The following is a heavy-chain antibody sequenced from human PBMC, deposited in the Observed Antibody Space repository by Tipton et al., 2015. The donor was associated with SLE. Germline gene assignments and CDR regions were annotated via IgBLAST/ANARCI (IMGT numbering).Heavy chain of an antibody. Sequence: QLVQSGAEVKKPGASVKVSCKASGYTFTGYYMHWVRQAPGQGLEWMGWINPNSGGTNYAQKFQGRVTMTRDTSISTAYMELSRLRSDDTAVYYCASWYSSSWYPPLYYYYYGMDVRGQGTTVTVSS. CDR2: INPNSGGT. CDR1: GYTFTGYY. V-gene: IGHV1-2*02. J-gene: IGHJ6*02. CDR3: ASWYSSSWYPPLYYYYYGMDV. D-gene: IGHD6-13*01.